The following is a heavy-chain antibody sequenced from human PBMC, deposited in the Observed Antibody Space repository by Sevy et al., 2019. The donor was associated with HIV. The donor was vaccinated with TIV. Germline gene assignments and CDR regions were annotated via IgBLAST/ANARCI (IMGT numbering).Heavy chain of an antibody. D-gene: IGHD1-7*01. CDR1: GFTFSSYA. CDR3: ARSYNWNYGAAFDI. V-gene: IGHV3-64*02. CDR2: ISSNGGST. Sequence: GGSLRLSCVASGFTFSSYAMHWVRQAPGKGLEYVSAISSNGGSTYYADSVKGRFTISRDNSKNTLYLQMGSLRAEDMAVYYCARSYNWNYGAAFDIWGQGTMVTVSS. J-gene: IGHJ3*02.